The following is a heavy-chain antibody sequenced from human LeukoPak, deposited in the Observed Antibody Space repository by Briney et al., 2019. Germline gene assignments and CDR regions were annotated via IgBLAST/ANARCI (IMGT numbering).Heavy chain of an antibody. CDR3: TKGDEGAFDI. Sequence: PSQTLSLTCAVSGGSISSGGYSWSWIRQPPGKGLEWIGYIYHSGSTYYNPSLKSRVTISVDRSKNQFSLKLSSVTAADTAVYYCTKGDEGAFDIWGQGTMVTVSS. CDR2: IYHSGST. D-gene: IGHD5-24*01. V-gene: IGHV4-30-2*01. J-gene: IGHJ3*02. CDR1: GGSISSGGYS.